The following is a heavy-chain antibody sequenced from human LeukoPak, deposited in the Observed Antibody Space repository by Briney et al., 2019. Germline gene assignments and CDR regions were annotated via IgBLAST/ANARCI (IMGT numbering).Heavy chain of an antibody. D-gene: IGHD1-26*01. Sequence: GGSLRLSCAASGLTFSGSAMHWVRQASGKGLEWVGRIRSKANSYATAYAASVKGRFTISRDDSKNTAYLQMYSLKTEDTAVYYCTREVGAKYWGQGTLVTVSS. CDR2: IRSKANSYAT. CDR3: TREVGAKY. J-gene: IGHJ4*02. V-gene: IGHV3-73*01. CDR1: GLTFSGSA.